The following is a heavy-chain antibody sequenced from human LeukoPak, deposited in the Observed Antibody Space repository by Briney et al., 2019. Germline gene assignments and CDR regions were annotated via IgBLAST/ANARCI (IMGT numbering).Heavy chain of an antibody. CDR1: GGSFSGYY. J-gene: IGHJ3*02. V-gene: IGHV4-34*01. D-gene: IGHD3-9*01. Sequence: PSETLSLTCAVYGGSFSGYYWSWIRQPPGKGLEWIGEINHSGSTNYNPSLKSRVTISVDTSKNQFSLKLSSVTAADTAVYYCASPLLRYFDWLSGDAFDIWGQGTMVTVSS. CDR2: INHSGST. CDR3: ASPLLRYFDWLSGDAFDI.